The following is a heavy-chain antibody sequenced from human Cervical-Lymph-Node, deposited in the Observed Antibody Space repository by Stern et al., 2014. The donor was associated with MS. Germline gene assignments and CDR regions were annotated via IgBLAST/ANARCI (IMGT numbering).Heavy chain of an antibody. CDR2: ISSYNVNT. D-gene: IGHD1-14*01. Sequence: QEQLVQSGAELKKPGDSVKVSCKASGFALTSAGISWVRQATGQGIEWMGWISSYNVNTNYAQRFQDRVNMTTDTSTITAYMELRSLRSDDTSVYYCARHSIKGYNCFDTWGQGTLVTVSS. CDR1: GFALTSAG. V-gene: IGHV1-18*01. J-gene: IGHJ5*02. CDR3: ARHSIKGYNCFDT.